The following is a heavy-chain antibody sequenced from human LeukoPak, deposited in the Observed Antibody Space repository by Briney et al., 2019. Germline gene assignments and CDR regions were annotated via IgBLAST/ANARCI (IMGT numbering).Heavy chain of an antibody. D-gene: IGHD3-9*01. CDR3: TRDLMDYDVSTGLHHYYMDV. V-gene: IGHV3-74*01. J-gene: IGHJ6*02. Sequence: GGSLRLSCVASGFTFSSYWMHWVRQDPRKRLVWVSRINGDGRSINYADSVRGRFTISRDNAKNTLYLQMNTLRVGDTAVYYCTRDLMDYDVSTGLHHYYMDVWGQGTTVTVSS. CDR2: INGDGRSI. CDR1: GFTFSSYW.